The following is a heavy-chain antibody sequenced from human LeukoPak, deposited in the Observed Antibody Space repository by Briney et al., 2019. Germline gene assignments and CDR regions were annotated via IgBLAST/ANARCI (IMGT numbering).Heavy chain of an antibody. J-gene: IGHJ4*02. CDR1: FGSLSDYN. D-gene: IGHD1-1*01. V-gene: IGHV4-34*01. Sequence: SETLSLTCAVSFGSLSDYNWSWLRQSPEKGLEWIGEITDSATTHYNPSLETRVAISIDTAKRQFSLRLTSLTAADTAVYYCARGLDLDGLDSWGQGTLVTVSS. CDR3: ARGLDLDGLDS. CDR2: ITDSATT.